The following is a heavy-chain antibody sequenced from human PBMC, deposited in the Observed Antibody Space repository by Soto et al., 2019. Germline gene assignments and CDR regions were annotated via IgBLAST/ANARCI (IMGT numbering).Heavy chain of an antibody. V-gene: IGHV3-30-3*01. D-gene: IGHD5-18*01. CDR2: ISYDGSNK. CDR1: GFTFSSYA. Sequence: GGSLRLSCAASGFTFSSYAMHWVRQAPGKGLEWVAVISYDGSNKYYADSVKGRFTISRDNSKNTLYLQMNSLRAEDTAVYYCARDRKGYSSGNYYYSGMDVWGQGTTVTVSS. J-gene: IGHJ6*02. CDR3: ARDRKGYSSGNYYYSGMDV.